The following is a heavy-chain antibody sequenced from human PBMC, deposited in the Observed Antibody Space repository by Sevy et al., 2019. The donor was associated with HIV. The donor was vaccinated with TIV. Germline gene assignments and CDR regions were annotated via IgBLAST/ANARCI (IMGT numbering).Heavy chain of an antibody. CDR1: GGSISSYY. V-gene: IGHV4-59*01. D-gene: IGHD5-12*01. Sequence: SETLSLTCTVSGGSISSYYWSWIRQPPGKGLEWIGYIYYSGSTNYNPSLKSRVTISVDTSKNQFSLKLSSVTAADTALYYCARGYSGYDFWGQGTLVTVSS. CDR3: ARGYSGYDF. J-gene: IGHJ4*02. CDR2: IYYSGST.